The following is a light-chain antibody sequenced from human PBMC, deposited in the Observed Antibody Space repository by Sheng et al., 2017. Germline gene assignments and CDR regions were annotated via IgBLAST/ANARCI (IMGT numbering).Light chain of an antibody. J-gene: IGKJ3*01. CDR1: QAIRNS. CDR3: QQYSSSLST. V-gene: IGKV1-NL1*01. CDR2: AAS. Sequence: DIQMTQFPSSLSASVGDRVTITCRARQAIRNSLAWYQQKPGKAPKLLLYAASTLNSGVPSKFSGRGSGTDYTLTISSLQPEDFATYFCQQYSSSLSTFGPGTKVDL.